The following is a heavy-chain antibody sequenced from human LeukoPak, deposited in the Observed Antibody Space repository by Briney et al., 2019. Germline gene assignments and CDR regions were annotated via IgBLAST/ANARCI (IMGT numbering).Heavy chain of an antibody. CDR3: ARGGRGGYDRYFDY. V-gene: IGHV1-69*13. CDR1: GGTFSSYA. D-gene: IGHD5-12*01. CDR2: IIPIFGTA. J-gene: IGHJ4*02. Sequence: ASVKVSCKASGGTFSSYAISWVRQAPGQGLEWMGGIIPIFGTANYAQKFQGRVTITADESTSTAYMELSSLRSEDTAVYYCARGGRGGYDRYFDYWGQGTLVTVSS.